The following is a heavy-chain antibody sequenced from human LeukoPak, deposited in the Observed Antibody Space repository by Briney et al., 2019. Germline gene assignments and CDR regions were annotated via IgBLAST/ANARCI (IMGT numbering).Heavy chain of an antibody. J-gene: IGHJ3*02. CDR2: IKQDGSEK. V-gene: IGHV3-7*03. D-gene: IGHD3-10*01. CDR1: GFSFSNYW. Sequence: GGSLRLSCAASGFSFSNYWMSWVRQAPGKGLEWVANIKQDGSEKYYADSVKGRFTVSRDNSKNTLYLQMNSLRAEDTAVYYCAKCAVRGVSLTSAFDIWGQGTMVTVSS. CDR3: AKCAVRGVSLTSAFDI.